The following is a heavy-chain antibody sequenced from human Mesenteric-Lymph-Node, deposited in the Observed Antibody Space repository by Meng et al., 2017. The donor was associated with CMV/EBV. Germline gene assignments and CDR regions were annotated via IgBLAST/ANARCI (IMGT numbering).Heavy chain of an antibody. CDR3: ARGHDYGALLGAY. D-gene: IGHD4-17*01. Sequence: GESLKISCAASGLIVSNYEMTWVRQAPGKGLEWVSYISSSGSTIYYADSVKGRFTISRDNAKTSLYLQMNSLRAEDTAVYYCARGHDYGALLGAYWGQGTLVTVSS. V-gene: IGHV3-48*03. CDR2: ISSSGSTI. J-gene: IGHJ4*02. CDR1: GLIVSNYE.